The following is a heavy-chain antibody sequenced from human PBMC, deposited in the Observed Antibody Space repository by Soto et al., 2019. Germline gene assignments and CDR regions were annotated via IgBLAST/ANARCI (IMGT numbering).Heavy chain of an antibody. V-gene: IGHV1-58*01. Sequence: SVKVSCKASGFTFTSSAVQWVRQARGQRLEWIGWIVVGSGNTNYAQKFQERVTITRDMSTSTAYMELSSLRSEDTAVYYCAAEVTAAGTLYYYYGMDVWGQGTTVTVSS. J-gene: IGHJ6*02. CDR3: AAEVTAAGTLYYYYGMDV. CDR1: GFTFTSSA. D-gene: IGHD6-13*01. CDR2: IVVGSGNT.